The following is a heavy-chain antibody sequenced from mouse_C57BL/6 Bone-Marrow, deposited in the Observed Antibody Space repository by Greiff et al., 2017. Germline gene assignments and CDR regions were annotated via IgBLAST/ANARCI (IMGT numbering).Heavy chain of an antibody. J-gene: IGHJ4*01. D-gene: IGHD1-1*01. CDR2: IDPSDSYT. Sequence: QVQLQQPGAELVRPGTSVKLSCKASGYTFTSYWMHWVKQRPGQGLEWMGLIDPSDSYTNYNQKFKGKATVTVDTSSSPAYMQLSSLTSEDSAVYYCERPGPTVVATEAMDYWGQGTSVTVSS. V-gene: IGHV1-59*01. CDR1: GYTFTSYW. CDR3: ERPGPTVVATEAMDY.